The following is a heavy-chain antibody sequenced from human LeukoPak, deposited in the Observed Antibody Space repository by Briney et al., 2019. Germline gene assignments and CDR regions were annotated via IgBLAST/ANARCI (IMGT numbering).Heavy chain of an antibody. CDR3: VRVGRGGSGWYFDY. J-gene: IGHJ4*02. D-gene: IGHD6-19*01. Sequence: GGSLRLSCAASGFTFSSYWMSWVRQAPGKGLEWVANIKQDGSEKYYVDSVKGRFTISRDNAKNSLYLQMNSLRAEDTAVYYCVRVGRGGSGWYFDYWGQGTLVTVSS. CDR2: IKQDGSEK. V-gene: IGHV3-7*01. CDR1: GFTFSSYW.